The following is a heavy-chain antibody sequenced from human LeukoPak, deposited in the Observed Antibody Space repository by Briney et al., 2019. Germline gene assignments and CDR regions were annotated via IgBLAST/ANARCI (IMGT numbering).Heavy chain of an antibody. D-gene: IGHD1-26*01. CDR2: IYSGGST. CDR1: GFTVSSNY. Sequence: GGSLRLSCAASGFTVSSNYMSWVRQAPGKGLEWVSVIYSGGSTYYAGSVKGRFTISRDNSKNTLYLQMNSLRAEDTAVYYCARFGIVGATIFDYWGQGTLVTVSS. V-gene: IGHV3-66*01. J-gene: IGHJ4*02. CDR3: ARFGIVGATIFDY.